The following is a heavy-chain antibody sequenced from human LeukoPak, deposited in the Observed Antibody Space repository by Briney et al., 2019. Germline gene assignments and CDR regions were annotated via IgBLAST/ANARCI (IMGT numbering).Heavy chain of an antibody. J-gene: IGHJ5*02. CDR2: ISHDGNSA. CDR1: GFTFSSYA. CDR3: ARDVSLYDGKSGWFDP. V-gene: IGHV3-30*04. Sequence: GGSLRLSCEASGFTFSSYAMYWVRHAPGEGLEWMAIISHDGNSAVYADSVKRRLTLSRDNSKNILCLQMNSLSAEDTAVCYCARDVSLYDGKSGWFDPWGQGAL. D-gene: IGHD5/OR15-5a*01.